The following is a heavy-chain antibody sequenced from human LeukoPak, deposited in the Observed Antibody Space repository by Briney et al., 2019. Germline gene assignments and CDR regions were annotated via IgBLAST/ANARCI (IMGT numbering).Heavy chain of an antibody. Sequence: LTGGSLRLSCAASGFTFSSYAMSWVRQAPGKGLEWVSAISGSGGSTYYADSVKGRFTISRDNSKTTLYLQMNSLRPEDTAVYYCAKDGRRGYYYDSSGYPHGAFDIWGQGTMVTVSS. D-gene: IGHD3-22*01. CDR2: ISGSGGST. CDR3: AKDGRRGYYYDSSGYPHGAFDI. CDR1: GFTFSSYA. J-gene: IGHJ3*02. V-gene: IGHV3-23*01.